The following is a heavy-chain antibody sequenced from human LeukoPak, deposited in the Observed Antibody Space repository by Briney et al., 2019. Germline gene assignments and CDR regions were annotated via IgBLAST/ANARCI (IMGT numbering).Heavy chain of an antibody. CDR3: VRDFRSADY. J-gene: IGHJ4*02. CDR1: GFTFSTYC. Sequence: PGGSLRLSCAASGFTFSTYCMHWVRQAPGKGPMWVSRICPDGTLTNYADSVKARFIISRDNARNTVYLQMNSLRVEDTAVYYRVRDFRSADYWGQGTLVTVSS. V-gene: IGHV3-74*01. CDR2: ICPDGTLT.